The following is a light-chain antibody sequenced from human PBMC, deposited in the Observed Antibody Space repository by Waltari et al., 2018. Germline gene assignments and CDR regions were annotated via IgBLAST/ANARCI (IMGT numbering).Light chain of an antibody. CDR1: SSDVRGYNF. J-gene: IGLJ3*02. V-gene: IGLV2-14*03. CDR3: SSYTSSTTWV. CDR2: DVS. Sequence: QSALTQPASVSGSPGHSITISCTGTSSDVRGYNFVSWYQQHQGKAPTLRIYDVSKRPSGVSSRFSGSKSGNTASLTISGLQAEDEADYYCSSYTSSTTWVFGGGTKLTVL.